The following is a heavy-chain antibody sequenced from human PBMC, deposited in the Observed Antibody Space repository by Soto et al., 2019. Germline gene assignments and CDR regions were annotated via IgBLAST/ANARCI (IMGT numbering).Heavy chain of an antibody. CDR2: ISAYNGAT. Sequence: GASVKVSCKASGYIFTSFGITWVRQAPGQGLEWMGWISAYNGATNYPQKLQGRVTLTTDTATNTAYMELRSLRSDDTAVYYCAXRTRYNAGGHYHYAMHVWGQGTTVTVSS. J-gene: IGHJ6*02. CDR3: AXRTRYNAGGHYHYAMHV. CDR1: GYIFTSFG. V-gene: IGHV1-18*01. D-gene: IGHD1-1*01.